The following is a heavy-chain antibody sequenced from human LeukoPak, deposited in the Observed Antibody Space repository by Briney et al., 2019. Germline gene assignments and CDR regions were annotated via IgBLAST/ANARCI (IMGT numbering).Heavy chain of an antibody. V-gene: IGHV4-61*02. J-gene: IGHJ6*03. CDR2: IYTSGST. CDR3: ARMVVVREFYYYYYMDV. Sequence: SETRSLTCTVSGDSISSGDYYWSWIRQPAGKGLEWIGRIYTSGSTNYNPSLKSRVTISADTSKNQFSLKLSSVTAADTAIYYCARMVVVREFYYYYYMDVWGKGTTVTISS. D-gene: IGHD3-10*01. CDR1: GDSISSGDYY.